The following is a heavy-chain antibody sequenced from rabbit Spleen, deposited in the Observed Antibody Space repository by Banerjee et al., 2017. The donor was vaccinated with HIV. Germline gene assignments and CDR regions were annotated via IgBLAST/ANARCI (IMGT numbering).Heavy chain of an antibody. Sequence: QEQLKESGGGLVTPGGSLTLTCTASGFSFSGGYVMCWVRQAPGKGLEWIASINTFSGRGIYATWAKGRFTISRTSSTTVALQMTSLTAADTATYFCAKDLPGAIGWNFDLWGQGTLVTVS. V-gene: IGHV1S45*01. D-gene: IGHD3-1*01. J-gene: IGHJ4*01. CDR1: GFSFSGGYV. CDR3: AKDLPGAIGWNFDL. CDR2: INTFSGRG.